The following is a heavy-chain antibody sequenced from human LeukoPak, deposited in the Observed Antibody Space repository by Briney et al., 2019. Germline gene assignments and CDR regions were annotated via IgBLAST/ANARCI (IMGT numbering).Heavy chain of an antibody. CDR1: GFIFTNYF. J-gene: IGHJ4*02. V-gene: IGHV3-7*01. CDR2: IKHDGSEK. D-gene: IGHD3-3*01. Sequence: GGSLRLSCAASGFIFTNYFMSWVRQAPGKGLEWVASIKHDGSEKYYVDSVRGRFTISRDNAMNSLYLQMSSLRAEDTAVYYCATDRGWRTSGYYLYYFEYWGQGTLVTFSS. CDR3: ATDRGWRTSGYYLYYFEY.